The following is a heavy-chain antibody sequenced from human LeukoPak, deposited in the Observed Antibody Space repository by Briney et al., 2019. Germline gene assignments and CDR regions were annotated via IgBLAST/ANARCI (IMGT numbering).Heavy chain of an antibody. D-gene: IGHD2-21*01. CDR1: GGTFSSHA. CDR3: ARDSSEFRSLIPH. Sequence: SVKVSCKASGGTFSSHAISWVRQAPGQGLEWMGGIIPIFGTAKYAQKFQGRVTITADESTSTAYMELSSLRSEDTAVYYCARDSSEFRSLIPHWGQGTLVTISS. CDR2: IIPIFGTA. J-gene: IGHJ1*01. V-gene: IGHV1-69*01.